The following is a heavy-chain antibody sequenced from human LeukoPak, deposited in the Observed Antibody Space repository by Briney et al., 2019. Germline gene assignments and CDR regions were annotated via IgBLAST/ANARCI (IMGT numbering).Heavy chain of an antibody. V-gene: IGHV3-30*02. J-gene: IGHJ4*02. D-gene: IGHD3-22*01. CDR1: GFTFSSYG. CDR3: ANGNTEYYYDSSGPVGY. Sequence: GGSLRLSCAASGFTFSSYGMHWVRQAPGKGLEWVAFIRYDGSNKYYADSVKGRFTISRDNSKNTLYLQMNSLRAEDTAVYYCANGNTEYYYDSSGPVGYWGQGTLVTVSS. CDR2: IRYDGSNK.